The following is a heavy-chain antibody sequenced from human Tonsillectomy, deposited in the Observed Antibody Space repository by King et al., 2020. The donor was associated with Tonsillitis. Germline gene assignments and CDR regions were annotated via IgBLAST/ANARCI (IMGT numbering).Heavy chain of an antibody. J-gene: IGHJ4*02. CDR1: GFTFSSYG. V-gene: IGHV3-30*18. Sequence: VQLVESGGGVVQPGRSLRLSCAASGFTFSSYGMHWVRQAPGKGLEGVAFRSYDGTNKYHADSVKGRFTISRDNSKNTLYLQMNSLRAEDTAVYYCAKGIDCSGGTCYYISSYYFDYWGQGTLVTVSS. CDR3: AKGIDCSGGTCYYISSYYFDY. CDR2: RSYDGTNK. D-gene: IGHD2-15*01.